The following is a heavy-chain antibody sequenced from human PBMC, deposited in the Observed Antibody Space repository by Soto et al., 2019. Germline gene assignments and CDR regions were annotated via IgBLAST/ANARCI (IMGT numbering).Heavy chain of an antibody. CDR3: ARDQAGGGAATKVPLIDV. Sequence: SQTLSLTCAISGDSVSSNSAAWNWIRQSPSRGLEWLGRTYYRSKWYNDYAVSVKSRITINPDTSKNQFSLQLNSVTPEDTAVYYCARDQAGGGAATKVPLIDVWGQGTRVTVSS. CDR1: GDSVSSNSAA. D-gene: IGHD1-26*01. CDR2: TYYRSKWYN. V-gene: IGHV6-1*01. J-gene: IGHJ4*02.